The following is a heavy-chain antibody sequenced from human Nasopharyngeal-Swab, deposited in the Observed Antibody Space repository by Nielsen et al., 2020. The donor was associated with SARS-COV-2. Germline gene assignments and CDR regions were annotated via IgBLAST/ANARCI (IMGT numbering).Heavy chain of an antibody. CDR1: GFSLSTSGMC. Sequence: SGPTLVKPTQTLTLTCTFSGFSLSTSGMCVSWIRQPPGKALEWLALIDWDDDKYYRTSLKIRLTISKDTSKNQVVLTVTDMDPVDTATYYCARTPPTIAAHAFDIWGQGTMVTVSS. CDR3: ARTPPTIAAHAFDI. D-gene: IGHD6-13*01. V-gene: IGHV2-70*01. J-gene: IGHJ3*02. CDR2: IDWDDDK.